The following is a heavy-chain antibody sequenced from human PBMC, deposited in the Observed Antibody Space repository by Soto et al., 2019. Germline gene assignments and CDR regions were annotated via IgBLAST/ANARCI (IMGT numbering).Heavy chain of an antibody. J-gene: IGHJ4*02. CDR2: IYPGDSDT. CDR3: RRGARTTGRFLEY. D-gene: IGHD3-3*01. CDR1: GYTFTSYW. V-gene: IGHV5-51*01. Sequence: GESLKISCKGSGYTFTSYWIGWVRQMPGEGLEWLGVIYPGDSDTRYSPSFQGQVTISADKSINTAYLQWGSLKASDSAIYYCRRGARTTGRFLEYWGQGTLVTVSS.